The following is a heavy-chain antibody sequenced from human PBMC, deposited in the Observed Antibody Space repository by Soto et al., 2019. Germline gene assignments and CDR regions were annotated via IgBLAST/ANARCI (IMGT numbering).Heavy chain of an antibody. CDR1: GGSISTSDYY. D-gene: IGHD3-10*01. J-gene: IGHJ2*01. Sequence: SETLSLTCTVSGGSISTSDYYWRWIRQHPVRGLEWIGYVYVSGDTLYNPSLESRVVISVETSENRFSLKLTSVTAADTAVYYCARDPRRTRGWHFDLWGRGTLVTVYS. CDR3: ARDPRRTRGWHFDL. V-gene: IGHV4-31*03. CDR2: VYVSGDT.